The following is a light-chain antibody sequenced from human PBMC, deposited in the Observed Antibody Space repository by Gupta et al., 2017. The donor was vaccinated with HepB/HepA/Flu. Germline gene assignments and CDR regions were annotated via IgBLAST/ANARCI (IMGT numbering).Light chain of an antibody. CDR1: NIGSKN. V-gene: IGLV3-9*01. CDR3: QVWDITTAHVV. CDR2: RDS. Sequence: SYELTQPLSVSVALGQTARITCGGNNIGSKNVHWYQQKPGQAPVLVIYRDSNRPSEIPERFSGSNSGNTATLTISRAQAGDEADYYCQVWDITTAHVVVGGVTNLTVL. J-gene: IGLJ2*01.